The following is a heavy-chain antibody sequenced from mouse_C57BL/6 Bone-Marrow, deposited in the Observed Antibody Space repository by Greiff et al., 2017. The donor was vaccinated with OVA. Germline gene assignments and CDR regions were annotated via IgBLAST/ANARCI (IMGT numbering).Heavy chain of an antibody. V-gene: IGHV1-64*01. J-gene: IGHJ2*01. CDR3: ARWSTTVVGYFDY. CDR2: IHPNSGST. CDR1: GYTFTSYW. D-gene: IGHD1-1*01. Sequence: QVQLQQPGAELVKPGASVKLSCKASGYTFTSYWMHWVKQRPGQGLEWIGMIHPNSGSTNYNEKFKSKATLTVDKSSSTAYMQLSSLTSEDSAVYYGARWSTTVVGYFDYWGQGTTLTVSS.